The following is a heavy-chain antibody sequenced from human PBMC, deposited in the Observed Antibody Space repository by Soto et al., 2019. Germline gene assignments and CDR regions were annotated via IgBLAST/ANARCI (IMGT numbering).Heavy chain of an antibody. CDR1: GGSISSSSYY. D-gene: IGHD2-15*01. J-gene: IGHJ6*03. CDR2: IYYSGST. CDR3: ARVWRYCSRGSRDSPGYYNYSKGV. Sequence: PSETLSLTCTVSGGSISSSSYYWGWIRQPPGQGLEWIGSIYYSGSTYSNPCLRSRVTISVGTSKNQFSLQHRSVTAPDTAVSSCARVWRYCSRGSRDSPGYYNYSKGVCGNGTTVTVS. V-gene: IGHV4-39*01.